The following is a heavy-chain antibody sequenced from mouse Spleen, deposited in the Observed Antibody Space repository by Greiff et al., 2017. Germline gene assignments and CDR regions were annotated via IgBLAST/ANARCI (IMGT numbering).Heavy chain of an antibody. CDR2: IDPANGNT. D-gene: IGHD2-4*01. CDR1: GFNIKNTY. J-gene: IGHJ2*01. Sequence: EVQLQQSVAELVRPGASVKLSCTASGFNIKNTYMHWVKQRPEQGLEWIGRIDPANGNTKYAPKFQGKATITADTSSNTAYLQLSSLTSEDTAIYYCARGAIYYDYDGGFFDYWGQGTTLTVSS. V-gene: IGHV14-3*01. CDR3: ARGAIYYDYDGGFFDY.